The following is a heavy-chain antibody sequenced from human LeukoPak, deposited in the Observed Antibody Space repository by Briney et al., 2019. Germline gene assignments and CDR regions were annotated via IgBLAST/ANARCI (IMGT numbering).Heavy chain of an antibody. V-gene: IGHV3-30*02. CDR3: ARVDTAMVSSFSWFDP. Sequence: GGSLRLSCTASGFTFSSYGMHWVRQAPGKGLEWVAFIRYDGSNKYYADSVKGRFTISRDNSKNTLYLQMNSLRAEDTAVYYCARVDTAMVSSFSWFDPWGQGTLVTVSS. CDR1: GFTFSSYG. D-gene: IGHD5-18*01. J-gene: IGHJ5*02. CDR2: IRYDGSNK.